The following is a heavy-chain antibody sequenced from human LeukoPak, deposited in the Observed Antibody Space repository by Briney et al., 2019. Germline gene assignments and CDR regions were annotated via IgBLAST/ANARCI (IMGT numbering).Heavy chain of an antibody. V-gene: IGHV3-66*01. CDR3: ARWDV. CDR2: IYSGGGT. CDR1: GFTVTSNY. J-gene: IGHJ6*02. Sequence: GGSLRLSCAVSGFTVTSNYVTWVRQAPGKGLEWVSVIYSGGGTYYADSVKGRFTISRDNSKNTVFLQMNSLRAEDTAVYYCARWDVWGQGTTVTLPS.